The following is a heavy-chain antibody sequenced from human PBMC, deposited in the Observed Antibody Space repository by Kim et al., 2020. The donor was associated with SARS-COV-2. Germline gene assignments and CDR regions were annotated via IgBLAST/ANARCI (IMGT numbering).Heavy chain of an antibody. CDR2: INPSDGST. V-gene: IGHV1-46*01. D-gene: IGHD3-10*01. CDR3: ARGGITKVRGVILTGDDWFDP. CDR1: GYTFTSYY. Sequence: ASVKVSCKASGYTFTSYYMHWVRQAPGQGLEWMGIINPSDGSTSYAQKFQGRVTMTRDTSTSTVYMELSSLRSEDTAVYYCARGGITKVRGVILTGDDWFDPWGRGTLVTVSS. J-gene: IGHJ5*02.